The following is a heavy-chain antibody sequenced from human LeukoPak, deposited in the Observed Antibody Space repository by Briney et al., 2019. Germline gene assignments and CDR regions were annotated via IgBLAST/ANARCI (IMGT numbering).Heavy chain of an antibody. CDR3: ARDRGYDFWSGYYTPPFDY. Sequence: ASVKVSCKASGYTFTGYYMHWVRQAPGQGLEWIGWINPNSGGTNYAQKFQGRVTMTRDTSISTAYMELSRLRSDDTAVYYCARDRGYDFWSGYYTPPFDYWGQGTLVTVSS. D-gene: IGHD3-3*01. CDR2: INPNSGGT. J-gene: IGHJ4*02. CDR1: GYTFTGYY. V-gene: IGHV1-2*02.